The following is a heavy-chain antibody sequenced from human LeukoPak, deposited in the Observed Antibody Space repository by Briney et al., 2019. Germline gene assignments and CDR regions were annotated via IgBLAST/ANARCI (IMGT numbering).Heavy chain of an antibody. V-gene: IGHV4-34*01. D-gene: IGHD5-18*01. J-gene: IGHJ6*03. CDR1: GGSFSGYY. CDR2: INHSGST. CDR3: ARGRASGYSYGWARDYYYYYMDV. Sequence: SETLSLTCAVYGGSFSGYYWGWIRKPPGKGLEWIGEINHSGSTNYNPSLKSRVTISVDTSKNQFYRKLSSVTAADTAVYYCARGRASGYSYGWARDYYYYYMDVWGKGTTVTVSS.